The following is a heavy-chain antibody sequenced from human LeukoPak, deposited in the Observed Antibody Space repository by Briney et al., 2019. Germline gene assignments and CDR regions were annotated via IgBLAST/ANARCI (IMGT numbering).Heavy chain of an antibody. Sequence: QPGGSLRLSCAASGFSVSNSYMSWVRQAPGKGLEWVSLIWSVGSTFYADSVKGRFTISRDNSDNTLYLQMSSLRVEDTAVYYCATVVAATAYFDYWGQGTLVTVAS. D-gene: IGHD2-21*02. CDR3: ATVVAATAYFDY. CDR2: IWSVGST. J-gene: IGHJ4*02. CDR1: GFSVSNSY. V-gene: IGHV3-53*01.